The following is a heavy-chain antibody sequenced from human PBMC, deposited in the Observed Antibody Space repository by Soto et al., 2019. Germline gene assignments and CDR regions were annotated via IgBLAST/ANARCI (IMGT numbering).Heavy chain of an antibody. CDR3: SRIGRESTSFYSCFDP. CDR2: IYHSGTT. Sequence: PSETLSLTCLVSGYSITSDFYWGWIREPPGKGLEWIGSIYHSGTTYSDPSLSSRLTISVDTSKNQFSLMLSSVTAADTAVYYCSRIGRESTSFYSCFDPWGQGSLVTVSS. CDR1: GYSITSDFY. V-gene: IGHV4-38-2*01. D-gene: IGHD2-2*02. J-gene: IGHJ5*02.